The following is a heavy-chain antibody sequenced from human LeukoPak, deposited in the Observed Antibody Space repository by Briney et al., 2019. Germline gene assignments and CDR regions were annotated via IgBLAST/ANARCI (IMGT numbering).Heavy chain of an antibody. CDR3: ARRISYYDFWSGHSYYFDY. J-gene: IGHJ4*02. D-gene: IGHD3-3*01. Sequence: ASVKVSCKASGYTFTSYDINWVRQAPGQGLEWMGWMNPNSGNTGYAQKFQGRVTITRNTSISTAYMELSSLRSEDTAVYYCARRISYYDFWSGHSYYFDYWGQGTLVTVSS. CDR1: GYTFTSYD. CDR2: MNPNSGNT. V-gene: IGHV1-8*03.